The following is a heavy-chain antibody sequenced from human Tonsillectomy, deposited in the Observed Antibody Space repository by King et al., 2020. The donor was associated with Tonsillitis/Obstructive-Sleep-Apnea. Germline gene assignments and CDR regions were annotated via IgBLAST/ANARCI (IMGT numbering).Heavy chain of an antibody. D-gene: IGHD2-15*01. CDR3: ARGFSRCSGGSCYSGHWFDP. Sequence: VQLQQWGAGLLKPSETLSLTCAVYGGSFSVYYWSWIRQPPGKGLEWIGEINHSGSTNYNPSLKSRVSVSVDTSKNQFSLNLNSVTAADTAVYCCARGFSRCSGGSCYSGHWFDPWGQGTLVTVSS. CDR2: INHSGST. J-gene: IGHJ5*02. CDR1: GGSFSVYY. V-gene: IGHV4-34*01.